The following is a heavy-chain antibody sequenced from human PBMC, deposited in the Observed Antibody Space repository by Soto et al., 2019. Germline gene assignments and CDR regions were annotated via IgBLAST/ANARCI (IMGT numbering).Heavy chain of an antibody. D-gene: IGHD6-6*01. Sequence: ASVKVSCKASGYTFTSYGISWVRQAPGQGLEWMGWINAHNGNTNYAQKLRGRVTMTRDTSTSTAYMELSRLKSDSTAVYYCARVPNFFEYSSPTPAYHFDYWGQGTLVTVSS. CDR2: INAHNGNT. CDR1: GYTFTSYG. CDR3: ARVPNFFEYSSPTPAYHFDY. J-gene: IGHJ4*02. V-gene: IGHV1-18*01.